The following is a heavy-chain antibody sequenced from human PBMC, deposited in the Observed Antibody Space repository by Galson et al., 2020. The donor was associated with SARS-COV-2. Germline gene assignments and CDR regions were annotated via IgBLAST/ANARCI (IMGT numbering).Heavy chain of an antibody. CDR3: ARQGSWFDT. Sequence: SQTLSLTCTVSGDSTNSYYWSWIRQPPGKGLEWLAYVYYSGSTNYNPSLKSRVTMSIDTSKNQFSLKLSSVTAADTAVYYCARQGSWFDTWGQGTLVTVSS. CDR1: GDSTNSYY. CDR2: VYYSGST. V-gene: IGHV4-59*08. J-gene: IGHJ5*02.